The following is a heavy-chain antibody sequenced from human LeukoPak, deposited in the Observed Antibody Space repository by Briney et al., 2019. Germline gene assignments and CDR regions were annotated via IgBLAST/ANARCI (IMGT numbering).Heavy chain of an antibody. CDR2: INPNSGGT. V-gene: IGHV1-2*04. CDR3: VRDPLYGSGGSYDY. CDR1: GYTFTGYY. D-gene: IGHD2-15*01. J-gene: IGHJ4*02. Sequence: GASVKVSCKASGYTFTGYYMHWVRQAPGQGLEWMGWINPNSGGTNYAQKFQGWVTMTRDTSISTAYMELSRLRSDDTAVYYCVRDPLYGSGGSYDYWGQGTLVTVSS.